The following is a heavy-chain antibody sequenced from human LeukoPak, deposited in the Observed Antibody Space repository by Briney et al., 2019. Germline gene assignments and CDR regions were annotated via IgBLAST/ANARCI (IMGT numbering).Heavy chain of an antibody. D-gene: IGHD2-2*01. J-gene: IGHJ3*02. V-gene: IGHV4-59*02. Sequence: KPSETPSLTRTVSGGSVSSYYWSWIRRPPRRGLEWIAYLSHSGSSDSNPSLTSRVTTLVDTSKNQFSLKLTSVTAADTAVYYCARARYANAWYAFDIWGHGTMVTVSS. CDR1: GGSVSSYY. CDR3: ARARYANAWYAFDI. CDR2: LSHSGSS.